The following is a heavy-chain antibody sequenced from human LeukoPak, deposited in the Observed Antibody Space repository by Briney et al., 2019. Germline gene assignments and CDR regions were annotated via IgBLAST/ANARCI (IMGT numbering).Heavy chain of an antibody. CDR2: VSFDGNNK. Sequence: GGSLRHSCAASGFTHSSYLMHWVRQAPGKGLEWVAVVSFDGNNKYYADSVKGRFTFSRDNSMNTLYLQMNSLRAEDTAVYYCASGAMVRGVQVNYTDNWGRGALVTVSS. J-gene: IGHJ4*02. V-gene: IGHV3-30-3*01. D-gene: IGHD3-10*01. CDR3: ASGAMVRGVQVNYTDN. CDR1: GFTHSSYL.